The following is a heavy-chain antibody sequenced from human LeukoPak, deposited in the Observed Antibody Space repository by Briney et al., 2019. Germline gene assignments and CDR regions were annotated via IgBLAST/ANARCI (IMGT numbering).Heavy chain of an antibody. Sequence: SETLSLTCTVSGGSISSSSYYWGWIRQPPGKGLEWIGSIYYSGSTYYNPSLKSRVTISVDTSKNQFSLNLNSVTAADTAVYFCARDEGSAYPFDYWGQGTLVAVSS. CDR3: ARDEGSAYPFDY. D-gene: IGHD2-15*01. V-gene: IGHV4-39*07. J-gene: IGHJ4*02. CDR2: IYYSGST. CDR1: GGSISSSSYY.